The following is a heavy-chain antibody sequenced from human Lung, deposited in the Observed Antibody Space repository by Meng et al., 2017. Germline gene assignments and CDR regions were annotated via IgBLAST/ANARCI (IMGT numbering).Heavy chain of an antibody. CDR1: GGSFRDYC. Sequence: QVLLQQWGAGLLQPSEPLSLTCVVSGGSFRDYCWSWIRQPPGKGLEWIGEINHSGSTNYNPSLESRATISVDTSQNNLSLKLSSVTAADSAVYYCARGPTTMAHDFDYWGQGTLVTVSS. D-gene: IGHD4-11*01. J-gene: IGHJ4*02. CDR3: ARGPTTMAHDFDY. V-gene: IGHV4-34*01. CDR2: INHSGST.